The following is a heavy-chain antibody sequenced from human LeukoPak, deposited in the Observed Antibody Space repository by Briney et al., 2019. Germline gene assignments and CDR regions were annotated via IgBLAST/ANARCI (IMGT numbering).Heavy chain of an antibody. V-gene: IGHV3-74*03. CDR1: GFTISNYW. CDR2: IHPDGSIT. CDR3: APQQTYSPYNWFDP. J-gene: IGHJ5*02. Sequence: GGSLRLSCVVSGFTISNYWMHWVRQVPGTGLAWVSRIHPDGSITTYADSVKGRFTISRDNAKNTLYLQMNSLRAEDTAVYYCAPQQTYSPYNWFDPWGQGTLVTVSS. D-gene: IGHD5-12*01.